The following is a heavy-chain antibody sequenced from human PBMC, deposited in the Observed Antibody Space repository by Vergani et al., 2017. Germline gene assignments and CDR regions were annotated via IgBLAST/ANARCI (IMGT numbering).Heavy chain of an antibody. V-gene: IGHV3-74*01. J-gene: IGHJ6*02. CDR2: INSDGSST. CDR3: ARDQRIVNGGYYYYGMDV. Sequence: EVQLVESGGGLVQPGGSLRLSCAASGFTFSSYWMHWVRQAPGKGLVWVSRINSDGSSTSYADSVKGRFTISRDNAKNTLYLQMNSLRAEDTAVYYCARDQRIVNGGYYYYGMDVWGQGTTVTVSS. CDR1: GFTFSSYW. D-gene: IGHD2/OR15-2a*01.